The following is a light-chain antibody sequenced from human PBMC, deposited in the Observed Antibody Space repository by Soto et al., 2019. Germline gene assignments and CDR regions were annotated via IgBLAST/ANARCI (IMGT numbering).Light chain of an antibody. CDR2: GAS. Sequence: EIVMTQSPATLSVSPGERATLSCRASQSVSSNLAWYQQKPCQAPRLLIYGASTRATGIPARFSGSGSGTEFNLIISSLQSEDFAVYYCQQYNNWPPWTFGQGTKVEIK. J-gene: IGKJ1*01. V-gene: IGKV3-15*01. CDR1: QSVSSN. CDR3: QQYNNWPPWT.